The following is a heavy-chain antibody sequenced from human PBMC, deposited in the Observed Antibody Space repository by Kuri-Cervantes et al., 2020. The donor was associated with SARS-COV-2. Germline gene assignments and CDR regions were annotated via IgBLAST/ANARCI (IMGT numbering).Heavy chain of an antibody. Sequence: GGSLRLSCAASGFTFSSYDMHWVRQATGKGLEWVSAIGTAGDTYYPGSVKGRFTISRENAKNSLYLQMNSLRSEDTAVYYCARDSRLCWRGDICYYYYGMDVWGQGTTVTVSS. D-gene: IGHD2-15*01. J-gene: IGHJ6*02. CDR2: IGTAGDT. CDR3: ARDSRLCWRGDICYYYYGMDV. CDR1: GFTFSSYD. V-gene: IGHV3-13*04.